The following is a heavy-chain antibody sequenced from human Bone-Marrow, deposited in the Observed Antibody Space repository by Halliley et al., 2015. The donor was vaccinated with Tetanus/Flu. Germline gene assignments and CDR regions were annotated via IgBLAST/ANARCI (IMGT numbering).Heavy chain of an antibody. J-gene: IGHJ5*02. D-gene: IGHD6-6*01. CDR1: GYRFTNYW. CDR3: ARRHSRGSASRWFGP. Sequence: MQLVQSGAEVKKPGESLKISCKVSGYRFTNYWIGWVRQMPGKGLEWMGIIYPGDSDTFYSPSFQGRVTMSVDRSISTAYLQWSSLKASDTAMYYGARRHSRGSASRWFGPWGQGTQVTVSS. CDR2: IYPGDSDT. V-gene: IGHV5-51*03.